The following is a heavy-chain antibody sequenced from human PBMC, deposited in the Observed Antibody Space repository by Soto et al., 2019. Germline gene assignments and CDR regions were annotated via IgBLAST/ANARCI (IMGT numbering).Heavy chain of an antibody. CDR3: ARVIPNEDSSGLDPAFDI. CDR2: ISYDGSNK. CDR1: GFTFSSYG. D-gene: IGHD3-22*01. V-gene: IGHV3-30*19. Sequence: GGSLRLSCAASGFTFSSYGMHWVRQAPGKGLEWVAVISYDGSNKYYADSVKGRFTISRDNSKNTLYLQMNSLRAEDTAVYYFARVIPNEDSSGLDPAFDIWGQGTMVTVSS. J-gene: IGHJ3*02.